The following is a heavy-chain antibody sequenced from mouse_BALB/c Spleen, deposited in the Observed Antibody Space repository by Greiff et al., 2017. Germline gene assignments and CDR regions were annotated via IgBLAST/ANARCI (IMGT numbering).Heavy chain of an antibody. V-gene: IGHV14-4*02. CDR3: KGLLPYYAMDY. CDR2: IDPENGDT. D-gene: IGHD2-3*01. Sequence: EVMLVESGAELVRSGASVKLSCTASGFNIKDYYMHWVKQRPEQGLEWIGWIDPENGDTEYAPKFQGKATMTADTSSNTAYLQLSSLTSEDTAVYYCKGLLPYYAMDYWGQGTSVTVSS. J-gene: IGHJ4*01. CDR1: GFNIKDYY.